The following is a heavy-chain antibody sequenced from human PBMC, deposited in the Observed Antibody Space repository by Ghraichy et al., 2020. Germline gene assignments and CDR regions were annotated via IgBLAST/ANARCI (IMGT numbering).Heavy chain of an antibody. Sequence: GGSLRLSCAASGFKFRNYGMTWVRQAPGKGLEWVADINISGGTTNYADSVKGRFTISRDNSKNTLFLQMNSLRADDTAIYYCAKEGRWLGYYFDYWGQGILFTVSS. J-gene: IGHJ4*02. CDR3: AKEGRWLGYYFDY. D-gene: IGHD5-12*01. CDR2: INISGGTT. CDR1: GFKFRNYG. V-gene: IGHV3-23*01.